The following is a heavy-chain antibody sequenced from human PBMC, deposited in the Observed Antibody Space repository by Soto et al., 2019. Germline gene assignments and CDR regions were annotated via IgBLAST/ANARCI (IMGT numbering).Heavy chain of an antibody. CDR1: GGTFSSYA. J-gene: IGHJ6*02. CDR2: IIPIFGTA. CDR3: ARVGGGYDRYYYYGMDV. Sequence: QVQLVQSGAEVKKPGSSVKVSCKASGGTFSSYAINWVRQAPGQGLEWMGGIIPIFGTANYAQKFQGRVTITADESTSTAYMELSSLRSEDTAVYYCARVGGGYDRYYYYGMDVWGQGTTVTVSS. V-gene: IGHV1-69*01. D-gene: IGHD5-12*01.